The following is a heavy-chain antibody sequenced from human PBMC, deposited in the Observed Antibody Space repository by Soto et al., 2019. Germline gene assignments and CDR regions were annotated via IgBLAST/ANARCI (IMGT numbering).Heavy chain of an antibody. D-gene: IGHD1-26*01. CDR2: ISYDGSNK. CDR3: ARRNEGELLDY. CDR1: GFTFSSYA. J-gene: IGHJ4*02. V-gene: IGHV3-30-3*01. Sequence: GGSLRLPFAASGFTFSSYAMHWVRQAPGKGLEWVAVISYDGSNKYYADSVKGRFTISRDNSKNTLYLQRNSLRAEDTAVYSCARRNEGELLDYWGQGTLVTVSS.